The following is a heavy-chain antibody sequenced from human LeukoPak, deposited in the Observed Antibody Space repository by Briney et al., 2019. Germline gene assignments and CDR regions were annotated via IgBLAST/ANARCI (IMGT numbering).Heavy chain of an antibody. CDR3: ARSPDCGGDCYPFDY. D-gene: IGHD2-21*02. V-gene: IGHV5-51*01. CDR2: IYPGDSDT. CDR1: GYSFTSYW. Sequence: GESLKISCKGSGYSFTSYWIGWVRQMPGKGLEWMGIIYPGDSDTRYSPSFQGQVTISADKSISTAYLQWSSLKASDTAMYYCARSPDCGGDCYPFDYWGQGTLVTVSS. J-gene: IGHJ4*02.